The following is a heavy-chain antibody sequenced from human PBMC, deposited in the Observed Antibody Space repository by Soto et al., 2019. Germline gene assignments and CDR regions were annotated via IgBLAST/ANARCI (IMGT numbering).Heavy chain of an antibody. Sequence: EVQLLESGGGLVQPGGSLRLSCAASGFTFSSYAMRWVRQAPGKGLEWVSAISGSGGSTYYADSVKGRFTISRDNSKNTLYLQMNSQRAEDTAVYYCARRGSGSYYDYWGQGTRDTGSS. V-gene: IGHV3-23*01. J-gene: IGHJ4*02. CDR3: ARRGSGSYYDY. D-gene: IGHD1-26*01. CDR1: GFTFSSYA. CDR2: ISGSGGST.